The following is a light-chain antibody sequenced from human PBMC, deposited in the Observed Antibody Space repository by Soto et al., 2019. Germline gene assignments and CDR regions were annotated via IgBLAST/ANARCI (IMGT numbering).Light chain of an antibody. J-gene: IGLJ3*02. V-gene: IGLV2-8*01. Sequence: QSALTQPPSASGSRGQSVTISCTGTSSDVGGYNYVAWYQQHPGKAPKLMIYAVSKRPSGVPDRFSGSKSGNTASLTVSGLQPEDEADYYCSSYAGSNNLGVFGGGTKLTVL. CDR3: SSYAGSNNLGV. CDR2: AVS. CDR1: SSDVGGYNY.